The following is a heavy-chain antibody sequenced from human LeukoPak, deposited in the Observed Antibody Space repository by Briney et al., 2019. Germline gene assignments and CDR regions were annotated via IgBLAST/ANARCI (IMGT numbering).Heavy chain of an antibody. CDR2: IYYSGTT. CDR1: GGSISSYY. V-gene: IGHV4-59*01. J-gene: IGHJ4*02. D-gene: IGHD6-13*01. Sequence: SETLSLTCTVSGGSISSYYWSWIRQPPGRGLEWIGYIYYSGTTNYNPSLKSRVTISVDTSKNQFSLKLSSVTAADTAVYYCARGVYIAAAQYGYWGQGTPVTVSS. CDR3: ARGVYIAAAQYGY.